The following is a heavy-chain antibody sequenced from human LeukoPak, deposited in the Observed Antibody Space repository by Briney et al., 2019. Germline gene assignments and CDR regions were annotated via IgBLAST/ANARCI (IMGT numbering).Heavy chain of an antibody. CDR3: ATRSDGYSQFDF. Sequence: GASLKISCKASGSHFTSYWIGWVRQMPGKGLEWMGIIYPGDSDTRYSPSFQGQVTISADKSVSTAYLQWSSLKASDSAIYYCATRSDGYSQFDFWGQGTLVTVSS. J-gene: IGHJ4*02. D-gene: IGHD5-24*01. CDR1: GSHFTSYW. V-gene: IGHV5-51*01. CDR2: IYPGDSDT.